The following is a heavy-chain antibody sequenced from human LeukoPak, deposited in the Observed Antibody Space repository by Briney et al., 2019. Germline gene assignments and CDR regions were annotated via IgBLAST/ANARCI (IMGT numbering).Heavy chain of an antibody. CDR1: GFTFSSYA. V-gene: IGHV3-23*01. J-gene: IGHJ6*03. D-gene: IGHD4-11*01. CDR3: AKDFSLQSPYYYYYMDV. Sequence: GGSLRLSCAASGFTFSSYAMSWVRQAPGKGLEWVSAISASGGSTYYADSVKGRFTISRGNSKNTLYLQMNSLRADDTAVYFCAKDFSLQSPYYYYYMDVWGKGTTVTVSS. CDR2: ISASGGST.